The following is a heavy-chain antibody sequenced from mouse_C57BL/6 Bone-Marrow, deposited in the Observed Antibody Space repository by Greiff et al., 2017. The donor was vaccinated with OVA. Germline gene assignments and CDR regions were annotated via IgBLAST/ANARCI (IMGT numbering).Heavy chain of an antibody. CDR1: GYTFTSYT. D-gene: IGHD1-1*01. J-gene: IGHJ2*01. CDR3: AREAITTVPHGY. V-gene: IGHV1-4*01. Sequence: VQLVESGAELARPGASVKMSCKASGYTFTSYTMHWVKQRPGQGLEWIGYINPSSGYTKYNQKFKDKATLTADKSSSTAYMQLSSLTSEDSAVYYCAREAITTVPHGYWGQGTTLTVSS. CDR2: INPSSGYT.